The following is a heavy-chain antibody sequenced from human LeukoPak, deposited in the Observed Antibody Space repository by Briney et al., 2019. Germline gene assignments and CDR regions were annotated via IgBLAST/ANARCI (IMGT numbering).Heavy chain of an antibody. V-gene: IGHV3-7*01. D-gene: IGHD5-12*01. CDR1: GFTFSNYW. CDR2: INQDGSEE. Sequence: GGSLRLSCAASGFTFSNYWMSWVRQAPGKGLEWVAHINQDGSEEHYMDSVKARFIISRDNAKNSLSLRMDSLRAEDTAVYYCVRDGGVSGYDLLDYWGQGTLVTVSS. CDR3: VRDGGVSGYDLLDY. J-gene: IGHJ4*02.